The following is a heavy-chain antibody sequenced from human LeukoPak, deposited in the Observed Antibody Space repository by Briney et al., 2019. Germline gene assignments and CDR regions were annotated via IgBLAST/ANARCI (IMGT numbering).Heavy chain of an antibody. CDR1: GYTFTSYD. J-gene: IGHJ5*02. V-gene: IGHV1-8*01. Sequence: GASVKVSCKASGYTFTSYDINWVRQAPGQGLEWMGWMNPTSGHTGYVQKFQGRITMTRDTSVSTAYMEPNSLTSEDTAVYYCARSPVGVRKEHDLWGQGTLVIVSS. CDR3: ARSPVGVRKEHDL. D-gene: IGHD3-10*01. CDR2: MNPTSGHT.